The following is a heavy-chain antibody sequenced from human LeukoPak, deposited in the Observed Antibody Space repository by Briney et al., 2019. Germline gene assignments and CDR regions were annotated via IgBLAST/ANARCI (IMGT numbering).Heavy chain of an antibody. CDR3: ARDLSESRAS. D-gene: IGHD3-16*02. V-gene: IGHV3-21*04. CDR1: GFIFSDSG. Sequence: GGSLRLSCAASGFIFSDSGMHWVRQSPGKGLEWVSFIARNGNYIYYADSLKGRFSISRDNAKNSVYLQMNSLRAEDTATYYCARDLSESRASWGQGTLVTVSS. J-gene: IGHJ5*02. CDR2: IARNGNYI.